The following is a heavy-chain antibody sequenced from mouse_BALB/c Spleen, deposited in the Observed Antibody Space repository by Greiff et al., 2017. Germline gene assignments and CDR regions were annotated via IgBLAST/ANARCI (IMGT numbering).Heavy chain of an antibody. CDR3: ARSIYDGYTGAMDY. J-gene: IGHJ4*01. CDR2: IDTSDSYT. D-gene: IGHD2-3*01. Sequence: VQLQQPGAELVMPGASVKMSCKASGYTFTDYWMHWVKQRPGQGLEWIGAIDTSDSYTSYNQKFKGKATLTVDESSSTAYMQLSSLTSEDSAVYYCARSIYDGYTGAMDYWGQGTSVTVSS. V-gene: IGHV1-69*01. CDR1: GYTFTDYW.